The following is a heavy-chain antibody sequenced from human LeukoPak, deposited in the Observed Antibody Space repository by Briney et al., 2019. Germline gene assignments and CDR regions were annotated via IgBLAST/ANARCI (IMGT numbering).Heavy chain of an antibody. CDR1: GGSFSAYY. CDR2: INHSGGT. Sequence: PSETLSLTCVVYGGSFSAYYWNWIRQPPGKGLEWIGEINHSGGTNYSPSLKSRVTMSVDTSKNQFSLKLNSVTAADTAVYYCARGVVDTRIFNYWGHGILVTV. V-gene: IGHV4-34*01. CDR3: ARGVVDTRIFNY. J-gene: IGHJ4*01. D-gene: IGHD1-14*01.